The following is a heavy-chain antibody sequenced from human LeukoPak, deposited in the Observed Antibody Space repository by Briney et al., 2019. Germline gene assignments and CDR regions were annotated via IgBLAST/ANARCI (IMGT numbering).Heavy chain of an antibody. Sequence: ASVKVSCKASGYTFTDYYIHWVRQAPGQGLEWMGWINPNNGGPNYAQKFQGRVTMTRDTMTRDTPINTANMELSRLRSDDTAVYYCATSVGTPWESTYWYFDLWGRGTLVTVSS. D-gene: IGHD1-26*01. J-gene: IGHJ2*01. CDR1: GYTFTDYY. V-gene: IGHV1-2*02. CDR2: INPNNGGP. CDR3: ATSVGTPWESTYWYFDL.